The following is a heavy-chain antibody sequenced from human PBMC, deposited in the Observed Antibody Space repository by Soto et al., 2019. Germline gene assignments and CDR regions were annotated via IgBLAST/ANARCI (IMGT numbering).Heavy chain of an antibody. V-gene: IGHV3-33*03. D-gene: IGHD2-15*01. J-gene: IGHJ4*02. CDR1: GFIFNDYG. CDR2: IWYEGSNK. Sequence: QVQLVESGGGVVQPGRSLRLSCAASGFIFNDYGMHWVRQAPGKGLEWVAVIWYEGSNKYYADSVKGRFTFSRDNSKNTMSLQMNSLRVEDTAVYYCARWGCSGSNCNLNQRSFDLWGQGTLVTVSS. CDR3: ARWGCSGSNCNLNQRSFDL.